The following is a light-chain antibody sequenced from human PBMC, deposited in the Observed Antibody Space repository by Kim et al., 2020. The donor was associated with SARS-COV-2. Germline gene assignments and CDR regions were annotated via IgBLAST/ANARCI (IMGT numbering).Light chain of an antibody. CDR1: QTISSW. Sequence: ASVGDTVNITCRASQTISSWLAWYQQKPGKAPKLLIYKASSLESGVPSRFSGSGSGTEFTLTISSLQPDDSATYYCQQYNTFSSTFGQGAKVEIK. CDR3: QQYNTFSST. J-gene: IGKJ1*01. V-gene: IGKV1-5*03. CDR2: KAS.